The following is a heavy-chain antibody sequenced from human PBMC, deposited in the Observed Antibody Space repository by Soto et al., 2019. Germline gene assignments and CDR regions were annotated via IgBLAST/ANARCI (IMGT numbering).Heavy chain of an antibody. CDR3: ARSVAVPGAHIDY. Sequence: PSETLSLTCSVSGGSISGSYWSWIRQSPGKGLEWLGYVHYTGSTNYSPSLRSRVSISVDTSKNEFSLRLSSVTAADTAVYFCARSVAVPGAHIDYWGQGTQVTV. J-gene: IGHJ4*02. D-gene: IGHD6-19*01. CDR2: VHYTGST. CDR1: GGSISGSY. V-gene: IGHV4-59*01.